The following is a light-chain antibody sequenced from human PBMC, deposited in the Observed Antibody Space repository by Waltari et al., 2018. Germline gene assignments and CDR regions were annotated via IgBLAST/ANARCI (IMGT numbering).Light chain of an antibody. CDR3: QHYVRLPAT. J-gene: IGKJ1*01. CDR2: AAS. Sequence: EIVLTQSPGTPSLAPGDRATLSCRASQSVSRTLALYQQKPGQAPSLLIYAASTRATGIPDRFSGSGSGTDFSLTISRLEPEDFAVYYCQHYVRLPATFGQGTKVEIK. V-gene: IGKV3-20*01. CDR1: QSVSRT.